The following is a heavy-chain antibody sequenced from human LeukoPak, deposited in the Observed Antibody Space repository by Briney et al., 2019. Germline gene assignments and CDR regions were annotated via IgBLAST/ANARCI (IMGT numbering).Heavy chain of an antibody. CDR2: IYTSGST. Sequence: SETLSLTCTVSGGSISSGSYYWSWIRQPAGKGLEWIGRIYTSGSTNYNPSLKSRVTISVDTSKNQFSLKLSSVTAADTAVYYCARSPSSGWPYFDYWGQGTLVTVSS. CDR1: GGSISSGSYY. V-gene: IGHV4-61*02. D-gene: IGHD6-19*01. J-gene: IGHJ4*02. CDR3: ARSPSSGWPYFDY.